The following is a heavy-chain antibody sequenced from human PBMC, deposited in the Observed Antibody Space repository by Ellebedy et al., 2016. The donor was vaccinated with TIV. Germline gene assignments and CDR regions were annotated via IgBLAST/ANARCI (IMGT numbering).Heavy chain of an antibody. V-gene: IGHV4-30-2*01. CDR1: GGSISSGGYS. CDR2: IYHSGST. J-gene: IGHJ3*02. CDR3: ASSYYYDSSGYYYPNAFDI. Sequence: LRLSXAVSGGSISSGGYSWSWIRQPPGKGLEWIGYIYHSGSTYYNPSLKSRVTISVDRSKNQFSLKLSSVTAADTAVYYCASSYYYDSSGYYYPNAFDIWGQGTMVTVSS. D-gene: IGHD3-22*01.